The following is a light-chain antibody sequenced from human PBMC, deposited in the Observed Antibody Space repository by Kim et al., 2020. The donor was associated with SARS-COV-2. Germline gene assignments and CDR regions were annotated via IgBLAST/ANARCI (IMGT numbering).Light chain of an antibody. CDR3: QQYGGSPWT. CDR1: QSVSSSS. V-gene: IGKV3-20*01. CDR2: GTS. J-gene: IGKJ1*01. Sequence: EIVLTQSPGTLSLSPGERATLSCRASQSVSSSSLAWYQQKPGQAPRLLIYGTSSRATGIPDRFSGSGSGTDFTLTISRLEPEDFAVYYCQQYGGSPWTFVQGTKVDIK.